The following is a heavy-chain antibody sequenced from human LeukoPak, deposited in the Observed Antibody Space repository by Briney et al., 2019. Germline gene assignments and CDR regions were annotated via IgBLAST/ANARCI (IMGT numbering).Heavy chain of an antibody. CDR2: IYSGGST. D-gene: IGHD2-2*03. CDR1: GFTVSSNY. J-gene: IGHJ5*02. Sequence: RAGGSLRLSCAASGFTVSSNYMSWVRQAPGKGLEWVSVIYSGGSTYYADSVKGRFTISRDNSKNTLYLQMNSLRAEDTAVYYCAKDGYCSSTSCYLNWFDPWGQGTLVTVSS. V-gene: IGHV3-53*01. CDR3: AKDGYCSSTSCYLNWFDP.